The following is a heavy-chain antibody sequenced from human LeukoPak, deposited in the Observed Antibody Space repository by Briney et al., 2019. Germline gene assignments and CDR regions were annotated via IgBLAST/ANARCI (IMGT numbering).Heavy chain of an antibody. Sequence: SETLSLTCTVSGGSISSSSYYWGWIRQPPGKGLQWIGSINYSGTTYYNPSLKSRVTISVDTSKNQFSLKLSSVTAADTAVYYCARLPIVVVPSTSFDIWGQGTMVTVSS. V-gene: IGHV4-39*01. CDR1: GGSISSSSYY. CDR2: INYSGTT. J-gene: IGHJ3*02. CDR3: ARLPIVVVPSTSFDI. D-gene: IGHD2-2*01.